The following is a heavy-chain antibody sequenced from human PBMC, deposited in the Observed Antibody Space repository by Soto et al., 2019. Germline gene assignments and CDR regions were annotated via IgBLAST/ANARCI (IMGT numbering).Heavy chain of an antibody. J-gene: IGHJ4*02. D-gene: IGHD2-21*02. V-gene: IGHV1-46*01. CDR1: GYSFTSTY. CDR2: INPAGGTT. Sequence: QVQLVQSGAEVKKPGASVRISCRASGYSFTSTYVHWVRQAPGQGPEWMGIINPAGGTTYYAQKSQGTLTITSDTSTDTVFMDLNDLTSEDTAVYFCALKVVTYYDNWGQGTLLTVSS. CDR3: ALKVVTYYDN.